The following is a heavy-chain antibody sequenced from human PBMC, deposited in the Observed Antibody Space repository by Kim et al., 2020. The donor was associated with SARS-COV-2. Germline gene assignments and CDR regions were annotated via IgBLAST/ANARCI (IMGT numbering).Heavy chain of an antibody. CDR2: K. V-gene: IGHV3-33*01. D-gene: IGHD3-10*01. Sequence: KQYADSVKGRFTIARDNSKTTLYLQMTRLRAEDTAVYYCVRGLSGRPGDPWGQGTLVTVSS. J-gene: IGHJ5*02. CDR3: VRGLSGRPGDP.